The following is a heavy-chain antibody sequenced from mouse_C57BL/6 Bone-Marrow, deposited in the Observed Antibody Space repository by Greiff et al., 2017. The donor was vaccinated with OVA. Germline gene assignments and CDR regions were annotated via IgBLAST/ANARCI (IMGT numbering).Heavy chain of an antibody. J-gene: IGHJ1*03. D-gene: IGHD1-1*01. V-gene: IGHV1-67*01. CDR3: ARGSYYYGSSLWYFDV. Sequence: VQLQESGPELVRPGVSVKISCKGSGYTFTDYAMHWVKQSHAKSLEWIGVISTYYGDASYNQKFKDKDTMTVDKSSSTAYMELARLTSEDSAVYYCARGSYYYGSSLWYFDVWGTGTRVTVSS. CDR1: GYTFTDYA. CDR2: ISTYYGDA.